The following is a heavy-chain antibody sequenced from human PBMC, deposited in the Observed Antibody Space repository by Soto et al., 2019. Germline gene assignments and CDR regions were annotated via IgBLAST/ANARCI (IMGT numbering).Heavy chain of an antibody. J-gene: IGHJ4*02. CDR1: GGSISSGGYY. V-gene: IGHV4-31*03. D-gene: IGHD3-10*01. Sequence: SETLSLTCTVSGGSISSGGYYWSWIRQHPGKGLEWIGYIYYSGSTYYNPSLKSRVTISVDTSKNQFSLKLSSVTAADTAVYYCARAVTYYGSGSYYTKSKGGYSGFDYWGQGTLVTVSS. CDR3: ARAVTYYGSGSYYTKSKGGYSGFDY. CDR2: IYYSGST.